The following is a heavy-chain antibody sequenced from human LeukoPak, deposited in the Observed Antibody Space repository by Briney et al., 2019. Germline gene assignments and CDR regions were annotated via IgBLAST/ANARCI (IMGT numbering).Heavy chain of an antibody. D-gene: IGHD6-13*01. CDR1: GYSISSAYS. Sequence: KSSETLSLTCTVSGYSISSAYSWGWIRQPPGKGLEWIGSISHSGSTNYNPSLKSRVTMSVDTSKNQFSLKLSSVTAADTTVYYCARIPYSSSWSINWYFDLWGRGTLVTVSS. CDR2: ISHSGST. V-gene: IGHV4-38-2*02. CDR3: ARIPYSSSWSINWYFDL. J-gene: IGHJ2*01.